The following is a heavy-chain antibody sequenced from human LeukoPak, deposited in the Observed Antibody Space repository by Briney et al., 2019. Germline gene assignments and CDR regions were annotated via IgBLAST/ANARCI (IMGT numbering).Heavy chain of an antibody. Sequence: AGGSLRLSCAASGFTFSSYEMNWVRQAPGKGLEWVSYISSSGSTIYYADSVKGRFTISRDNAKNSLYLQMNSLRAEDTAVYYCAKSGGVTTTLGYWGQGTLVTVSS. CDR2: ISSSGSTI. D-gene: IGHD4-17*01. CDR3: AKSGGVTTTLGY. V-gene: IGHV3-48*03. J-gene: IGHJ4*02. CDR1: GFTFSSYE.